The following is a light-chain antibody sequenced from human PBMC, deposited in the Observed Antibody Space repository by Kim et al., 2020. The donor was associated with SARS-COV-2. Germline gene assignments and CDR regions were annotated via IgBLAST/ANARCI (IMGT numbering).Light chain of an antibody. J-gene: IGLJ3*02. Sequence: QSVLTQPPSVSGAPGQRVSISCTGSISNIGSHYDVHWYQHLPGKAPKLLISNNNHRPSGVPDRFSASKSDTSASLAITGLQTDDEADYYCQSYDNTLSGRVFGGGTQLTVL. V-gene: IGLV1-40*01. CDR1: ISNIGSHYD. CDR3: QSYDNTLSGRV. CDR2: NNN.